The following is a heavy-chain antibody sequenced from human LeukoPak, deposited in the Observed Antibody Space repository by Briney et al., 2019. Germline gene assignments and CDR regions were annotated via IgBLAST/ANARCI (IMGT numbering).Heavy chain of an antibody. CDR3: ARGPGIVATIYYYYYGMDV. D-gene: IGHD5-12*01. CDR1: GYTFTSYD. J-gene: IGHJ6*02. Sequence: ASVKVSCKSSGYTFTSYDINRVRQATGRGLEWMGWMNPNSGNTGYAQKFQGRVTMTRNTSISTAYMELSSLRSEDTAVYYCARGPGIVATIYYYYYGMDVWGQGTTVTVSS. V-gene: IGHV1-8*01. CDR2: MNPNSGNT.